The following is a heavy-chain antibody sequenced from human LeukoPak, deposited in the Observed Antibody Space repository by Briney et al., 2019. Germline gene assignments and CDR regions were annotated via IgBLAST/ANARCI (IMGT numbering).Heavy chain of an antibody. CDR3: ARGAMDSSGYYLTPQQPFDY. V-gene: IGHV4-39*07. CDR2: IYYSGST. Sequence: SETLSLTCTVSGGSISSSSYYWGWIRQPPGKGLEWIGSIYYSGSTYYNPSLKSRVTISVDTSKNQFSLKLSSVTAADTAVYYCARGAMDSSGYYLTPQQPFDYWGQGTLVTVSS. D-gene: IGHD3-22*01. J-gene: IGHJ4*02. CDR1: GGSISSSSYY.